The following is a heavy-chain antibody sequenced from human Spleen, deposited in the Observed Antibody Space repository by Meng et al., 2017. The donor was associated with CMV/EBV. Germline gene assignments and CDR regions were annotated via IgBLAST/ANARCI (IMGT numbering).Heavy chain of an antibody. CDR2: ISGRSSYI. CDR3: AKINDYEAFDI. CDR1: GFTFSSSN. Sequence: GESLKISCAASGFTFSSSNMNWVRQAPGKGLEWVSSISGRSSYIYYADSLKGRFTISRDNAKNSLYLQMNSLRAEDTAVYYCAKINDYEAFDIWGQGTMVTVSS. V-gene: IGHV3-21*01. D-gene: IGHD4-17*01. J-gene: IGHJ3*02.